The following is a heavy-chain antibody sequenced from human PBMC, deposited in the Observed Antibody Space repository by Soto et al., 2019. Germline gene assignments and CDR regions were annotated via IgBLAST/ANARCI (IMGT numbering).Heavy chain of an antibody. D-gene: IGHD3-3*01. CDR2: ISYDGSNK. CDR1: GFTFSSYG. J-gene: IGHJ6*02. Sequence: GGSLRLYCAASGFTFSSYGMHWVRQAPGKGLEWVAVISYDGSNKYYADSVKGRFTISRDNSKNTLYLQMNSLRAEDTAVYYCAKDPVFGVVTYYYYGMDVWGQGTTVTVSS. V-gene: IGHV3-30*18. CDR3: AKDPVFGVVTYYYYGMDV.